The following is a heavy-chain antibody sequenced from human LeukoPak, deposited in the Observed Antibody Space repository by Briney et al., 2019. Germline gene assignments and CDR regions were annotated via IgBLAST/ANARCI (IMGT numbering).Heavy chain of an antibody. Sequence: PGGSLRLSCAASGFTFSNYGMHWVRQAPGKGLEWVAFIRYDGSNKYYADSVKGRFTISRDNSKNTLYLQMNSLRAEDTPVYYCATGIVVVPAAKEEDAFDIWGQGTMVTVSS. CDR2: IRYDGSNK. CDR3: ATGIVVVPAAKEEDAFDI. J-gene: IGHJ3*02. D-gene: IGHD2-2*01. V-gene: IGHV3-30*02. CDR1: GFTFSNYG.